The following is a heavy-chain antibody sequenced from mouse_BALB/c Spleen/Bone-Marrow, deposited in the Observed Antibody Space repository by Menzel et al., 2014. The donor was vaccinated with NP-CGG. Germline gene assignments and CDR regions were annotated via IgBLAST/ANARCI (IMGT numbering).Heavy chain of an antibody. J-gene: IGHJ4*01. CDR2: IWAGGST. CDR3: ARDEGGNYDAMDY. Sequence: VKVEESGPGLVAPSQSLSITCTVSGFSLTSYGVHWVRQPPGKGLEWLGVIWAGGSTNYNSALMSRLSISKDNSKSQVFLKMNSLQTDDTAMYYCARDEGGNYDAMDYWGQGTSVTVSS. D-gene: IGHD2-1*01. CDR1: GFSLTSYG. V-gene: IGHV2-9*02.